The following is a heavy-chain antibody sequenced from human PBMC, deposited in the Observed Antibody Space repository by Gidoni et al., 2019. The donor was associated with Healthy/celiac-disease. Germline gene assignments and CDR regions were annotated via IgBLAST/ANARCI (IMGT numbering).Heavy chain of an antibody. CDR3: ARDPLTYYDILTGYSPPGGMDV. D-gene: IGHD3-9*01. CDR2: ISYDGSNK. J-gene: IGHJ6*02. V-gene: IGHV3-30-3*01. CDR1: GFTFSSYA. Sequence: QVQLVESGGGVVQPGRSLRLSCAASGFTFSSYAMHWVRQAPGKGLEWVAVISYDGSNKYYADSVKGRFTISRDNSKNTLYLQMNSLRAEDTAVYYCARDPLTYYDILTGYSPPGGMDVWGQGTTVTVSS.